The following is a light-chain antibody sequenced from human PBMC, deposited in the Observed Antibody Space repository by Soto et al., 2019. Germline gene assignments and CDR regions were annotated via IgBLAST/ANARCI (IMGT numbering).Light chain of an antibody. CDR3: HQYGSSPGT. CDR1: QRVTSNY. V-gene: IGKV3-20*01. Sequence: EIVMTQSPARLSLSPGERATLSCRAGQRVTSNYLAWYQQKPGQAPRLLIFGASIRDTGIPDRFSGSGSGTDFTLTISRLEPEDFAVYYCHQYGSSPGTFGQGTKVDIK. CDR2: GAS. J-gene: IGKJ1*01.